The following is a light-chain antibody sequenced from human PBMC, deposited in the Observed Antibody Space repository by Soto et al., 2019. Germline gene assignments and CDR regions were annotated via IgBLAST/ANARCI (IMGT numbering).Light chain of an antibody. CDR2: GAS. J-gene: IGKJ2*01. CDR1: QSVSSIY. CDR3: QQYESSPPYT. Sequence: EIVLTQSPGTLSLSPGERATLSCRASQSVSSIYLAWYQQKPVQAPRLLIYGASSRATGSPDRFSGSGSGTDVTLTISRLAPEDIAVYYCQQYESSPPYTVGQGTKLEIK. V-gene: IGKV3-20*01.